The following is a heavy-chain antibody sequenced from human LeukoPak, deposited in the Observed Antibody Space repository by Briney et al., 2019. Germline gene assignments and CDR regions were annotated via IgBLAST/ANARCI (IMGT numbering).Heavy chain of an antibody. D-gene: IGHD3-22*01. CDR2: ISSSSSYI. Sequence: GGSLRLSCAASGFTFSSYSMNWVRQAPGKGLEWVSSISSSSSYIYYADSVKGRFTISRDNAKNSLYLQMNSLRAEDTAVYYCARVNYYDSSGYYKRLVYFDYWGQGTLVTVSS. V-gene: IGHV3-21*01. J-gene: IGHJ4*02. CDR1: GFTFSSYS. CDR3: ARVNYYDSSGYYKRLVYFDY.